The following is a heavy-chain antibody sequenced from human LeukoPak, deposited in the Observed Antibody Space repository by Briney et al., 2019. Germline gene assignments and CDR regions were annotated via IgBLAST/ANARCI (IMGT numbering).Heavy chain of an antibody. CDR2: IYYSGSA. V-gene: IGHV4-39*01. J-gene: IGHJ4*02. Sequence: SETLSLTCSVSGGSISSNGYYWGWIRQPPGKGLEWIGAIYYSGSAYYNPSLKSRVTISVDTSKNQFSLKVTSVTAADTAVYYCARRYRIVGASGFDYWGQGTLVTVSS. CDR1: GGSISSNGYY. CDR3: ARRYRIVGASGFDY. D-gene: IGHD1-26*01.